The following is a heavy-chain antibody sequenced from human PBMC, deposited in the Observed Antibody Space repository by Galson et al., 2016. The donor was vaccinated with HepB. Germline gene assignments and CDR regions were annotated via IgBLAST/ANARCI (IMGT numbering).Heavy chain of an antibody. J-gene: IGHJ5*02. CDR1: GYSFTSYD. CDR3: VRGVPYKWFDP. CDR2: MNPNSGNT. Sequence: SVKVSCKASGYSFTSYDINWVRQAIGHGLEWMGWMNPNSGNTGYAQKFQGRVTMTRNTSINTAYMEVSSLRSEDTDVYYCVRGVPYKWFDPWGQGTLVTVSS. D-gene: IGHD2-2*01. V-gene: IGHV1-8*01.